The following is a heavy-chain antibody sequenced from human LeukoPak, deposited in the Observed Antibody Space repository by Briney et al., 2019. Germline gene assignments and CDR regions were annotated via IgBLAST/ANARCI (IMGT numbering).Heavy chain of an antibody. CDR3: ARVTKFFKATHYYYYMDV. CDR1: GGSISSSSYY. Sequence: PSETLSLTCTVSGGSISSSSYYWGWIRQPPGKGLGWIGSIYYSGSTYYNPSLKSRVTISVDTSKNQFSLKLSSVTAADTAVYYCARVTKFFKATHYYYYMDVWGKGTTVTVSS. D-gene: IGHD5-12*01. V-gene: IGHV4-39*01. CDR2: IYYSGST. J-gene: IGHJ6*03.